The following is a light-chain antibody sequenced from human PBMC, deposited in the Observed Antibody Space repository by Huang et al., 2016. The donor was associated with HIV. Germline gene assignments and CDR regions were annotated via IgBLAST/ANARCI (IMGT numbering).Light chain of an antibody. J-gene: IGKJ2*01. CDR1: QSISSY. CDR3: QQGYSTPHT. CDR2: AAS. Sequence: DIKMTQSPSSLSASVGDRVTITCRVSQSISSYLNWYQQNPGKAPKLLIYAASSLQSGVPSRFSGSGSGTDFTLTISSLQPEDFATYYCQQGYSTPHTFGQGTKLEIK. V-gene: IGKV1-39*01.